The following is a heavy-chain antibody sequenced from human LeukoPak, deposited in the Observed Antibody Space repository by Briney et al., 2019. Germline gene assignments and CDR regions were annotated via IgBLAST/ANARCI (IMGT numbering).Heavy chain of an antibody. J-gene: IGHJ4*02. V-gene: IGHV3-7*01. CDR1: GFTFNNYW. Sequence: GGSLRLSCAASGFTFNNYWMSWVRQAPGKGLEWVANINQGGNEKYYVDFVRGRFTISRDNAKNSLYLQMNSLRDEDTSVYYCARDFGTTGYDLYDYWGQGTLVTVSS. CDR2: INQGGNEK. CDR3: ARDFGTTGYDLYDY. D-gene: IGHD3-9*01.